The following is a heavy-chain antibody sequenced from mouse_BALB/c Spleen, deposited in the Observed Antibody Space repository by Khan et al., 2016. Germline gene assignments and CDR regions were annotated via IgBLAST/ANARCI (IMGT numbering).Heavy chain of an antibody. Sequence: EVQLQESGPGLVKPSQSLSLTCTVTGYSITSDYAWNWIRQFPGNKLEWMGYISYSGSTSYNPSLKSRISITRDTTKNQFSLQLNSVTTEDTATYYCARRMYYYGSSYYYAMNYWGQGTSVTVSS. V-gene: IGHV3-2*02. CDR2: ISYSGST. D-gene: IGHD1-1*01. J-gene: IGHJ4*01. CDR1: GYSITSDYA. CDR3: ARRMYYYGSSYYYAMNY.